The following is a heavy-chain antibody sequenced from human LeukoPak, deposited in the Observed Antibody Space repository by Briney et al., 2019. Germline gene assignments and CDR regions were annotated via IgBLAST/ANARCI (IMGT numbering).Heavy chain of an antibody. J-gene: IGHJ4*02. CDR3: ANDYRSGSFHDF. D-gene: IGHD3-10*01. V-gene: IGHV3-23*01. CDR2: ISRRDDYT. Sequence: GGSLRLSCAASGFTFSSYAMSWVRQPPGEGLEWVSVISRRDDYTYYADSVKGRFTISRDNSKNTLYLQMNTLRTEDTAVYYCANDYRSGSFHDFWGQGTLVTVSS. CDR1: GFTFSSYA.